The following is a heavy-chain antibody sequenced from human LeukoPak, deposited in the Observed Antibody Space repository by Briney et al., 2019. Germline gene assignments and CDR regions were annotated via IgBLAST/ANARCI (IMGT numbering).Heavy chain of an antibody. CDR2: ISSSSSYI. V-gene: IGHV3-21*04. CDR3: ASGKYSSSWYLYDY. D-gene: IGHD6-13*01. CDR1: GFTFSSYS. Sequence: GGSLRLSCAASGFTFSSYSMNWVRQAPGKGLEWVSSISSSSSYIYYADSVKGRFTISRDNAKNSLYLQMNSLRAEDTAVYYCASGKYSSSWYLYDYWGQGTLVTVSS. J-gene: IGHJ4*02.